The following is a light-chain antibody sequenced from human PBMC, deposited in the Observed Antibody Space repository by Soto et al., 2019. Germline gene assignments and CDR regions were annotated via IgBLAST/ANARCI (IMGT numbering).Light chain of an antibody. V-gene: IGLV2-14*01. CDR3: TSYTSISLYV. Sequence: QSVLTQHGSVSGSPGQSITISCTGTSSDVGGYNYVSWYQQHPGKAPKLMIYEVSNRPSGVSNRFSGSKSGNTASLTISGLQAVDEADYYCTSYTSISLYVFGTGTKVTVL. CDR2: EVS. CDR1: SSDVGGYNY. J-gene: IGLJ1*01.